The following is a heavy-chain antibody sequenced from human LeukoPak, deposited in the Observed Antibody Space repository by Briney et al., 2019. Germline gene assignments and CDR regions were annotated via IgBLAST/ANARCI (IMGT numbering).Heavy chain of an antibody. CDR3: SHVYRSDH. V-gene: IGHV3-15*01. Sequence: GGSLRLSCAASGLTLSSAWLHGGRQAPGKGLEWIGVISSETDGGTTDYASPVRGRFAISRDASTNTLYLQMNSLNIEVTAVYYCSHVYRSDHWGQGTLVTVSS. CDR2: ISSETDGGTT. D-gene: IGHD1-14*01. J-gene: IGHJ5*02. CDR1: GLTLSSAW.